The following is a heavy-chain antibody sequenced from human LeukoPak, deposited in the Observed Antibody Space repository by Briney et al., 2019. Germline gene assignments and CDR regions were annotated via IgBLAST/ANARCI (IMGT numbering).Heavy chain of an antibody. D-gene: IGHD6-6*01. CDR2: IYYSGST. Sequence: SETLSLTCTVSGGSISSYYWSWIRQPPGKGLEWIGYIYYSGSTNYNPSLKSRVTISVDTSKNQFSLKLSSVTAADTAVYYCARHSQYSSSPPGPSGWFDPWGQGTLVTVSS. CDR3: ARHSQYSSSPPGPSGWFDP. J-gene: IGHJ5*02. CDR1: GGSISSYY. V-gene: IGHV4-59*08.